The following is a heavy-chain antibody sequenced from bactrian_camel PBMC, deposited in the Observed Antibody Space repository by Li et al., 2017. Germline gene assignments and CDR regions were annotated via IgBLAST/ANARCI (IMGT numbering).Heavy chain of an antibody. CDR2: KWGLAGSI. CDR3: TGAGVEVDRSNWAPDY. Sequence: DVQLVESGGVSVPPGGSMTLSCTPSGYTTRTNCMGWFRQAPGKRREGISCKWGLAGSIQYADHVKGRFTISQDKDKNTLYLQMNSLKSEDSGLYYCTGAGVEVDRSNWAPDYWGQGTQVTVS. D-gene: IGHD7*01. V-gene: IGHV3S31*01. CDR1: GYTTRTNC. J-gene: IGHJ4*01.